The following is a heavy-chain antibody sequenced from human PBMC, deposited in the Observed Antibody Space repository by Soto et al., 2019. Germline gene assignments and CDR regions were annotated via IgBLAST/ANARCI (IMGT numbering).Heavy chain of an antibody. CDR3: AKGQHCSSTSCYFYYYGMDV. J-gene: IGHJ6*02. CDR1: GFTFSSYV. D-gene: IGHD2-2*01. CDR2: ISYDGSKK. Sequence: QVQLVESGGGVVQPVRSLRLSCAASGFTFSSYVMHWVRQAPGKGLEWVAVISYDGSKKYYADSVKGRLTISRDNSKNTVYLQRNTLGREDTAVYYCAKGQHCSSTSCYFYYYGMDVWGQGTTVAVSS. V-gene: IGHV3-30*18.